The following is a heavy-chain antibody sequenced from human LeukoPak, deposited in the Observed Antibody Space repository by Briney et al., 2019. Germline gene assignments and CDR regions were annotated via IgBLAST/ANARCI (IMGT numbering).Heavy chain of an antibody. V-gene: IGHV1-24*01. CDR2: FDPEDGET. CDR3: ARGGYTTGSYCSSTSCYGEMDY. J-gene: IGHJ4*02. Sequence: ASVKVSCKVSGYTLTELSMHWVRQAPGKGLEWMGGFDPEDGETIYAQKFQGRVTMTEDTSTDTAYMELSSLRSEDTAVYYCARGGYTTGSYCSSTSCYGEMDYWGQGTLVTVSS. CDR1: GYTLTELS. D-gene: IGHD2-2*01.